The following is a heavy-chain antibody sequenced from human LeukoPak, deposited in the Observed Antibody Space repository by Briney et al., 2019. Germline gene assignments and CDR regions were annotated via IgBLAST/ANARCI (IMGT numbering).Heavy chain of an antibody. J-gene: IGHJ5*02. Sequence: SDTLSLTCTVWGRFCQSCWGWVRPRAGEGAEWIGRISGSGTITYNPALQSRLSISIDTSKNQFSLKLMSVTAADTAVYYCARDSGTTGEVKFDPWGQGTLVTVSS. CDR2: ISGSGTI. V-gene: IGHV4-4*07. CDR1: GRFCQSC. CDR3: ARDSGTTGEVKFDP. D-gene: IGHD3-10*01.